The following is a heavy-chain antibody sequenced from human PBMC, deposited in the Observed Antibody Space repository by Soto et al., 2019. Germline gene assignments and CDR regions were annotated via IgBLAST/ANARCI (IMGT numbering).Heavy chain of an antibody. Sequence: GGSLRLSCGTSGFTFTNYGMHWVRQAPGKGLEWMAVIWFDGASKFYADSVKGRFTISRDDSKDTLYLQMNSVRVEDTAVYYYARDLAAYCTGDSCYFILAHWGQGTLVTVSS. D-gene: IGHD2-15*01. CDR3: ARDLAAYCTGDSCYFILAH. CDR1: GFTFTNYG. CDR2: IWFDGASK. J-gene: IGHJ4*02. V-gene: IGHV3-33*01.